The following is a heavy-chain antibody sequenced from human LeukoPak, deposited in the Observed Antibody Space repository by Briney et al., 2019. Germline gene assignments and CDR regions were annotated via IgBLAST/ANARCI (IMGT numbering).Heavy chain of an antibody. CDR2: FDPEDGET. Sequence: ASVKVSCKVSGYTLTELSMHWVRQAPGKGLEWMGGFDPEDGETIYAQKFQGRVTMTKDTSTDTAYMELSSLRSEDTAVYYCATCIDDYGLDYWGQGTLVTVSS. CDR3: ATCIDDYGLDY. CDR1: GYTLTELS. D-gene: IGHD4-17*01. V-gene: IGHV1-24*01. J-gene: IGHJ4*02.